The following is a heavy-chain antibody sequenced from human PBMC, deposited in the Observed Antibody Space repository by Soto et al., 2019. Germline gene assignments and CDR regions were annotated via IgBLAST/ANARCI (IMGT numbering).Heavy chain of an antibody. V-gene: IGHV4-39*01. D-gene: IGHD2-8*01. J-gene: IGHJ4*02. Sequence: KPSETLSLTCTVSGGSVNNSNYYWGWIRQSPGKGLEWIGSVYYRGRSYSKSSVKSRITISVDTSKNQFSLNLNSVTASDTAVYFCVSQRTSVLSQAYFDYWGPGALVTVSS. CDR3: VSQRTSVLSQAYFDY. CDR1: GGSVNNSNYY. CDR2: VYYRGRS.